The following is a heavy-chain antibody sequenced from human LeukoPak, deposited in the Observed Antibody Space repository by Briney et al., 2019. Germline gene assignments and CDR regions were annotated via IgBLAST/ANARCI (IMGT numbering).Heavy chain of an antibody. D-gene: IGHD5-18*01. CDR3: ARGIGAMVDY. J-gene: IGHJ4*02. CDR2: ISTDGSNT. V-gene: IGHV3-74*01. CDR1: GFTFTIFG. Sequence: GGSLRLSCAASGFTFTIFGFNWVRQAPGKGLVWVSRISTDGSNTNYADSVKGRFTISRDNAKNTLYLQMNSLRADDTAVYYCARGIGAMVDYWGQGTLVTVSS.